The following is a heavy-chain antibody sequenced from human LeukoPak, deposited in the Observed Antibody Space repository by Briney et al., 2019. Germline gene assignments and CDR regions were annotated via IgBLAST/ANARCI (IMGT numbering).Heavy chain of an antibody. V-gene: IGHV4-39*07. CDR3: AREKSPDYCSGASCYFDY. J-gene: IGHJ4*02. D-gene: IGHD2-15*01. CDR1: GGSISSSSYY. Sequence: KPSETLSLTCTVSGGSISSSSYYWGWIRQPPGKGLEWIGSIYYSGSTYYNPSLKSRVTISVDTSKNQFSLKLSSVTAADTAVYYCAREKSPDYCSGASCYFDYWGQGTLVTVSP. CDR2: IYYSGST.